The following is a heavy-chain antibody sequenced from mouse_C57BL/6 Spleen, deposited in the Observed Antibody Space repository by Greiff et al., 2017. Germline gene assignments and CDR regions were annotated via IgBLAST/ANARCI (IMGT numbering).Heavy chain of an antibody. Sequence: VQLQQSGPELVKPGASVKISCKASGYAFSSSWMNWVKQRPGKGLEWIGRIYPGDGATNYNGKFKGKATLTADKSYSTAYLQLSSLTSEDSAVYFCARIGRTGSFFGNRGEETTLTESS. J-gene: IGHJ2*01. D-gene: IGHD4-1*01. CDR1: GYAFSSSW. CDR3: ARIGRTGSFFGN. V-gene: IGHV1-82*01. CDR2: IYPGDGAT.